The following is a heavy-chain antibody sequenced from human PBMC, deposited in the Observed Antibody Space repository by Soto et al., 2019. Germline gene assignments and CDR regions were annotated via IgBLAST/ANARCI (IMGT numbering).Heavy chain of an antibody. CDR3: AREVGPYSSSSDGPFDY. D-gene: IGHD6-6*01. V-gene: IGHV3-66*01. Sequence: EVHLVESGGSLVQPGGSVRLSCAASGFTVSSNYTNWVRQAPGKGLEWVSIIYRGGSTNYADSVKCRFTISRDNSKNTLYLQMHSLRAEDTAVYYCAREVGPYSSSSDGPFDYWGQGTLVTVSS. J-gene: IGHJ4*02. CDR1: GFTVSSNY. CDR2: IYRGGST.